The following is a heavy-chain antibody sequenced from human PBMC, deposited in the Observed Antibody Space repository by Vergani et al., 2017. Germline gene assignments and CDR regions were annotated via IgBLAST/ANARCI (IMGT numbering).Heavy chain of an antibody. CDR3: ARGVAIAARPPPYYYYYYYVDV. Sequence: QVQLQQWGAGLLKPSETLSLTCAVYGGSFSGYYWSWIRQPPGKGLEWIGEINHSGSTNYNPSLKSRVSISVDTSNNKFSLKLSCVTAADTAVYYCARGVAIAARPPPYYYYYYYVDVWGKGTTVTVSS. V-gene: IGHV4-34*01. CDR1: GGSFSGYY. J-gene: IGHJ6*03. CDR2: INHSGST. D-gene: IGHD6-6*01.